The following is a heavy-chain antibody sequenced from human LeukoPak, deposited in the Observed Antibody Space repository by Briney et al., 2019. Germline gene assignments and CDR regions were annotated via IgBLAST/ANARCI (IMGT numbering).Heavy chain of an antibody. V-gene: IGHV3-66*02. D-gene: IGHD3-3*01. J-gene: IGHJ4*02. CDR3: AREEITIFGEIAN. CDR2: IYSGGST. CDR1: GFTVSSNY. Sequence: PGGSLRLSCAASGFTVSSNYMSWVRQAPGKGLEWVSVIYSGGSTYYADSVRGRFTISRDNSKNTLYLQMNSLRAEDTAVYYCAREEITIFGEIANWGQGTLVTVSS.